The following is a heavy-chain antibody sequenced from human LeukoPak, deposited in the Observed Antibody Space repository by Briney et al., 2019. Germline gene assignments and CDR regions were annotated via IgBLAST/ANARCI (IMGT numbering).Heavy chain of an antibody. D-gene: IGHD7-27*01. CDR3: ARESSPGDAFDI. CDR1: GGTFSSYA. V-gene: IGHV1-69*13. CDR2: IIPIFGTA. Sequence: GASVKVSCKASGGTFSSYAISWVRQAPGQGLEWMGGIIPIFGTANYAQKFQGRVTITADESTSTAYMELSSLRSEDTAVYYCARESSPGDAFDIWGQGTMVTVSS. J-gene: IGHJ3*02.